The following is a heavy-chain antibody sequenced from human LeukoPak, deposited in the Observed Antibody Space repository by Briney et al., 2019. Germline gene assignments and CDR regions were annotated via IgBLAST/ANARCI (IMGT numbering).Heavy chain of an antibody. Sequence: PSQTLSLTCTVSGGSISRGSYFWSWIRQPAGKGLEWIGRVYTSETPKYNPSLKGRVTISVDTSRNQFSLKLSTVTAADTAVYYCARGGIPDYWGQGILVTVSS. CDR3: ARGGIPDY. V-gene: IGHV4-61*02. J-gene: IGHJ4*02. CDR1: GGSISRGSYF. D-gene: IGHD2-21*01. CDR2: VYTSETP.